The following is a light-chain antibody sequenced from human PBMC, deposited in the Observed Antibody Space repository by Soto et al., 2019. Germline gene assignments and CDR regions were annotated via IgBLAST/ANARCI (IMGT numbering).Light chain of an antibody. CDR3: QQYGSSPPRLT. J-gene: IGKJ4*01. V-gene: IGKV3-20*01. CDR1: QSVSSSY. Sequence: EIVLTQSPGTLSMSQGERATRSCRASQSVSSSYLAWYQQNPGQAPRLLLYGASSRATGIPDRFSGSGSGTDFTLTISRLEPEDFAVYYCQQYGSSPPRLTFGGGTKVDIK. CDR2: GAS.